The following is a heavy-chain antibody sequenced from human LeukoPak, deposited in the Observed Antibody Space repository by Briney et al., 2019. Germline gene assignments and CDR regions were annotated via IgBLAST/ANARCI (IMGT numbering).Heavy chain of an antibody. Sequence: MSSETLSLTCAVSGGSISSSNWWSWVRQPPGKGLEWIGEIYHSGSTNYNPSLKSRVTISVDKSKNQFSLKLSSVTAADMAVYYCARDRRYYDSSGYFPRYYYYGMDVWGQGTTVTVSS. CDR3: ARDRRYYDSSGYFPRYYYYGMDV. CDR2: IYHSGST. CDR1: GGSISSSNW. D-gene: IGHD3-22*01. J-gene: IGHJ6*02. V-gene: IGHV4-4*02.